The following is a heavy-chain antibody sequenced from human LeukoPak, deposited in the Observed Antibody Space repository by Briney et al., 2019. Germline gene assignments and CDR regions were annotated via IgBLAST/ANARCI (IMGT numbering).Heavy chain of an antibody. Sequence: SETLSLTCTVSGGSISSSSYYWSWIRQPPGKGLEWIGEINHSGSTNYNPSLKSRVTISVDRSKNQFSLKLSSVTAADTAVYYCARAVFGVVMDWFDPWGQGTLVTVSS. V-gene: IGHV4-39*07. CDR2: INHSGST. CDR3: ARAVFGVVMDWFDP. J-gene: IGHJ5*02. CDR1: GGSISSSSYY. D-gene: IGHD3-3*01.